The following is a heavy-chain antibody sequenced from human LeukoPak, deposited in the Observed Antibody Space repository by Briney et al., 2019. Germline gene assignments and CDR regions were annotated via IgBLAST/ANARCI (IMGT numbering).Heavy chain of an antibody. Sequence: ASVKVSCKASGYTFTSYDINWVRQATGQGLEWMGWMNPYNDNTGYAQKFQGRVTVTSNTSISTAYMELSSLRSDDTAVYYCARGPLSNYVDYWGQGTLVTVSS. CDR1: GYTFTSYD. V-gene: IGHV1-8*03. CDR3: ARGPLSNYVDY. CDR2: MNPYNDNT. D-gene: IGHD3-16*02. J-gene: IGHJ4*02.